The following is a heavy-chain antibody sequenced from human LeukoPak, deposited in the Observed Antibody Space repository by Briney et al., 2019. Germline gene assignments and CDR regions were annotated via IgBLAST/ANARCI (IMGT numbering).Heavy chain of an antibody. J-gene: IGHJ4*02. D-gene: IGHD1-7*01. CDR2: ISSSGSTI. CDR3: AKGRRAPLVGTITKSWIDY. Sequence: GGSLRLSCAASGFTFSSYEMNWVRQAPGKGLEWVSYISSSGSTIYYADSVKGRFTISRDNAKNSLYLQMNSLRAEGTAVYYCAKGRRAPLVGTITKSWIDYWGQGTLVTVSS. V-gene: IGHV3-48*03. CDR1: GFTFSSYE.